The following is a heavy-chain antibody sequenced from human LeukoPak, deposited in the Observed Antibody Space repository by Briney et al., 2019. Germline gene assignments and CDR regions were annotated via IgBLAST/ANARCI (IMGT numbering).Heavy chain of an antibody. J-gene: IGHJ3*02. D-gene: IGHD2-15*01. CDR1: RFTFSNYG. CDR2: INSRSSTI. V-gene: IGHV3-48*01. CDR3: ARVLQTIRWWTDAFDI. Sequence: QAGGSLRLSCAASRFTFSNYGVNWVRQAPGKGLEWVSYINSRSSTIYYADSVKGRFTISRDNAKNSLYLQMNSLRAEDTAVYYCARVLQTIRWWTDAFDIWGQGTMVTVSS.